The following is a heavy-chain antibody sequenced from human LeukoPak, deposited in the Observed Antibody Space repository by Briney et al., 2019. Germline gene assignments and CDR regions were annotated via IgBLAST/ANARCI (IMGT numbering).Heavy chain of an antibody. D-gene: IGHD3-22*01. CDR1: GGSISSSNW. J-gene: IGHJ4*02. CDR3: ARVVTTFYYYDSSGYLDY. CDR2: IYHSGST. V-gene: IGHV4-4*02. Sequence: SETLSLTCAVSGGSISSSNWWSWVRQPPGKGLEWIGEIYHSGSTNYNPSLKSRVTISVDKSKNQFSLKLSSVTAADTAVYYCARVVTTFYYYDSSGYLDYWGQGTLVTVSS.